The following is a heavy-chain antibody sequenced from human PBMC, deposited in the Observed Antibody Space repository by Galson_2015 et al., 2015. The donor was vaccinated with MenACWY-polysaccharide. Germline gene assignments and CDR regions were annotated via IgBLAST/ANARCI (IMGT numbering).Heavy chain of an antibody. J-gene: IGHJ3*02. CDR1: GDSVSSDSVA. V-gene: IGHV6-1*01. Sequence: CAISGDSVSSDSVAWNWVRQSPSRGLEWLGRTFYESTWSNNYAESVKSRITINPDTSKNQVSLQLSSVSPEDTAVYYCVRQHHKWRPTAPDAFDIWGQGTMVTVSS. D-gene: IGHD1-1*01. CDR2: TFYESTWSN. CDR3: VRQHHKWRPTAPDAFDI.